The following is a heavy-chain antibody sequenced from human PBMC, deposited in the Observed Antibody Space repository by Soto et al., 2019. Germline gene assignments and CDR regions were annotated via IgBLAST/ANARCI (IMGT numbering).Heavy chain of an antibody. V-gene: IGHV4-61*08. Sequence: PSETLSLTCTVAGGSVSSAGYYWSWIRQPPGKGLEWIGHISYSGSTNYNPSLKSRITISVDTSKNQFSLKLSSVTAADTAVYYCARDRFYSGLDVWGQGTTVTVSS. CDR2: ISYSGST. J-gene: IGHJ6*02. CDR1: GGSVSSAGYY. CDR3: ARDRFYSGLDV.